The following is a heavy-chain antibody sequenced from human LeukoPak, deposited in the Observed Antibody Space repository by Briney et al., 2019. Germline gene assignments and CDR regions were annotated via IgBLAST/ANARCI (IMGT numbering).Heavy chain of an antibody. CDR1: GFTFSNYE. D-gene: IGHD2-15*01. CDR2: ISSSGSTT. J-gene: IGHJ4*02. CDR3: ARGYCSGGSCYFDY. Sequence: GGSLRLSCAASGFTFSNYEMNWVRQAPGKGLEWVSYISSSGSTTYYADSVKGRFTISRDNAKNSLYLQMNSLRAEDTAVYYCARGYCSGGSCYFDYWGQGTLVTVAS. V-gene: IGHV3-48*03.